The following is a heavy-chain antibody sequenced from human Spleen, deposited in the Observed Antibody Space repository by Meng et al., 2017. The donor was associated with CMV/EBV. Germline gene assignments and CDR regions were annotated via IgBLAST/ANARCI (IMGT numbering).Heavy chain of an antibody. Sequence: LSLTCAVSGGSISSNNWWSWVRQPPGKGLEWIGEIYDSGGTNYNPSLKGRVTISMDKSKNQLSLKLSSVTAADTAVYYCASHTGNDSWGQGTLVTVSS. D-gene: IGHD3-10*01. CDR3: ASHTGNDS. CDR1: GGSISSNNW. V-gene: IGHV4-4*02. CDR2: IYDSGGT. J-gene: IGHJ5*01.